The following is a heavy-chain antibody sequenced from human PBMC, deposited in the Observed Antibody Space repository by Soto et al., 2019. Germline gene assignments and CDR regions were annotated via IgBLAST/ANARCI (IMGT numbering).Heavy chain of an antibody. D-gene: IGHD2-2*01. V-gene: IGHV3-30*18. CDR3: AKERVPAALFYGMDV. CDR2: ISYDGSNK. Sequence: PGGSLRLSCADSGFTFSSYGMHWVRQAPRKGLEWVAVISYDGSNKYYADSVKGRFTISRDNSKNTLYLQMNSLRAEDTAVYYCAKERVPAALFYGMDVWGQGTTVTVSS. CDR1: GFTFSSYG. J-gene: IGHJ6*02.